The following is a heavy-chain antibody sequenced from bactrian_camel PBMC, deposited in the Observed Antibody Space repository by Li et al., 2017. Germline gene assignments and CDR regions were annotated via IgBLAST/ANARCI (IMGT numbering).Heavy chain of an antibody. D-gene: IGHD5*01. J-gene: IGHJ4*01. CDR3: AADPWRRGLDALFGANY. Sequence: HVQLVESGGGLVQPRGSLRLSCAASGFTFSTYAMTWVRQGPGMGLEWVSTINTGGGTTYYADSVKGRFTISRDNADNTLWLQMNSLKPEDTAVYYCAADPWRRGLDALFGANYWGQGTQVTVS. CDR2: INTGGGTT. V-gene: IGHV3S1*01. CDR1: GFTFSTYA.